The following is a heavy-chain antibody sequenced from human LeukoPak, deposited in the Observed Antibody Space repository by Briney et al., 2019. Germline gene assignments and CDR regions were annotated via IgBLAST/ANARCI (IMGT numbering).Heavy chain of an antibody. J-gene: IGHJ6*02. V-gene: IGHV3-48*03. Sequence: GGPLRLSCAASVFTFNSYETNWGRPTPWKGLEWVSYISSSGSTIYYADSVKGRFTISRDNAKNSLYLQINSLRAEDTAVYYCSSGMDVWGQGATVTVSS. CDR2: ISSSGSTI. CDR3: SSGMDV. CDR1: VFTFNSYE.